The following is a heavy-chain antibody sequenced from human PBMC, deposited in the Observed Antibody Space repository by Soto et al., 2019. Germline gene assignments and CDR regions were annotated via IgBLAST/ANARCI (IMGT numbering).Heavy chain of an antibody. J-gene: IGHJ6*02. CDR3: AGERTYNWNDGGGDYYYGMDV. D-gene: IGHD1-20*01. Sequence: QVQLVQSGAEVKKPGASVKVSCKASGYTFTGYYMHWVRQAPGQGLEWMGWINPNSGGTNYAQKFQGRVTITRDTSISTAYMELSRLRSDDTAVYYCAGERTYNWNDGGGDYYYGMDVWGQGTTVTVSS. CDR1: GYTFTGYY. V-gene: IGHV1-2*02. CDR2: INPNSGGT.